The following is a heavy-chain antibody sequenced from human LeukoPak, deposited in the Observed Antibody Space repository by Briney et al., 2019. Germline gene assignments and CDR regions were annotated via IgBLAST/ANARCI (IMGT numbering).Heavy chain of an antibody. J-gene: IGHJ4*02. Sequence: GGTLRLSCAASAFTFSSYGMNWVRQAPGKGLEWVSAISPSGDSTSYADSVKGRFTISRDNSKNTLYLQMNSLRAEDTAVYYCAKARMTTVTFDYWGQGTLVTVSS. CDR1: AFTFSSYG. V-gene: IGHV3-23*01. CDR3: AKARMTTVTFDY. D-gene: IGHD4-17*01. CDR2: ISPSGDST.